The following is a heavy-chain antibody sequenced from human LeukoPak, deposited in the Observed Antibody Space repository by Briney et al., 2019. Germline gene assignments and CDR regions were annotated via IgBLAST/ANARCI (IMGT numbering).Heavy chain of an antibody. J-gene: IGHJ4*02. CDR2: ISAYNGNT. V-gene: IGHV1-18*01. Sequence: GASVKVSCKASGYTFTNYGISWVRQAPGQGLEWMGWISAYNGNTNYAQKIQGRVTITTDKYTRTVYMELRRLRSDDTAVYYCAREARGDFDYWGQGTLVTVSS. CDR3: AREARGDFDY. CDR1: GYTFTNYG. D-gene: IGHD3-10*01.